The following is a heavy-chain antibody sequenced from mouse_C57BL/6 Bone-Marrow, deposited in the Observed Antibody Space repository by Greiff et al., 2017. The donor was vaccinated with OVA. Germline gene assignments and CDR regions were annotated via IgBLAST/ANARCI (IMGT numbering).Heavy chain of an antibody. CDR1: GYTFTSYW. J-gene: IGHJ4*01. CDR2: IDPSDSET. CDR3: ARRGDGYPMDY. D-gene: IGHD2-3*01. V-gene: IGHV1-52*01. Sequence: QVQLQQPGAELVRPGSSVKLSCKASGYTFTSYWMHWVKQMPIQGLEWIGNIDPSDSETHYNQKFKDKATLTVDKSSSTAYMQLSSLTSEDSAVYYCARRGDGYPMDYWGQGTSVTVSS.